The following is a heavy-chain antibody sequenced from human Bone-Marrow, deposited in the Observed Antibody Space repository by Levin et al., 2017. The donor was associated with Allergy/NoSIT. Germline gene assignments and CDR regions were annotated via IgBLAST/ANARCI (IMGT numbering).Heavy chain of an antibody. CDR1: GGSISSGDYY. CDR2: IYYSGST. D-gene: IGHD3-9*01. J-gene: IGHJ2*01. V-gene: IGHV4-30-4*01. Sequence: PSETLSLTCTVSGGSISSGDYYWSWIRQPPGKGLEWIGYIYYSGSTYYNPSLKSRVTISVDTSKNQFSLKLSSVTAADTAVYYCARDVLRYFDLLSTSHWYFDLWGRGTLVTVSS. CDR3: ARDVLRYFDLLSTSHWYFDL.